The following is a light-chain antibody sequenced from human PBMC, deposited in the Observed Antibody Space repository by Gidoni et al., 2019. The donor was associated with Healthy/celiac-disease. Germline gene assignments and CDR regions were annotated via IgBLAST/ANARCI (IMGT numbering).Light chain of an antibody. V-gene: IGKV4-1*01. CDR3: QQYYSTPCS. Sequence: DIVMTQSLYSLAVSLGERATINCKSSQSVLYSSNNKNYLAWYQQKPGQPPKLLIYWASTRESGVPDRFSGSGSGTDFTLTISSLQAEDVAVYYCQQYYSTPCSFGQGTKLEIK. CDR2: WAS. CDR1: QSVLYSSNNKNY. J-gene: IGKJ2*04.